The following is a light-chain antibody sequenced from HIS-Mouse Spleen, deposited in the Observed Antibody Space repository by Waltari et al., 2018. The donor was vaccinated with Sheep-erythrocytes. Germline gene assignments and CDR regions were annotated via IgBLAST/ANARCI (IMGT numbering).Light chain of an antibody. V-gene: IGKV4-1*01. CDR3: QQYYSTPLT. CDR2: WAS. J-gene: IGKJ4*01. CDR1: QSVLYSSNNKNY. Sequence: DIVMTQSPHSLAVSLGERATLHCKSSQSVLYSSNNKNYLAWYQQKPGQPPKLPISWASTRESGVPDRFSGSGSGTDFTLTISSLQAEDVAVYYCQQYYSTPLTFGGGTKVEIK.